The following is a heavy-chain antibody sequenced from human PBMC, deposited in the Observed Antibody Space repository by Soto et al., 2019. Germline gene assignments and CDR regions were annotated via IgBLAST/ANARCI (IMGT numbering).Heavy chain of an antibody. CDR3: ARAQEDYYYYYGMDV. J-gene: IGHJ6*02. V-gene: IGHV4-59*01. Sequence: SETLSLTCTVSGGSISSYYWSWIRQPPGKGLEWIGYIYYSGSTNYNPSLKSRVTISVDTSKNQFSLKLSSVTAADTAVYYCARAQEDYYYYYGMDVWGQGTTVTVSS. CDR1: GGSISSYY. CDR2: IYYSGST.